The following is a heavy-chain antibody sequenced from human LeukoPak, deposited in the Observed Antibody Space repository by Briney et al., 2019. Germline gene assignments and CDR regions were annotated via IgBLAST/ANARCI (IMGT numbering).Heavy chain of an antibody. D-gene: IGHD3-10*01. CDR1: GFTFSSYS. J-gene: IGHJ4*02. CDR3: ARGTALWFGELLTPFCFDY. CDR2: ISSSSSTI. Sequence: GGSLRLSCAASGFTFSSYSMNWVRQAPGKGLEWVSYISSSSSTIYYADSVKGRFTISRDNAKNSLYLQMNSLRAEDTAVYYCARGTALWFGELLTPFCFDYWGQGTLVTVSS. V-gene: IGHV3-48*01.